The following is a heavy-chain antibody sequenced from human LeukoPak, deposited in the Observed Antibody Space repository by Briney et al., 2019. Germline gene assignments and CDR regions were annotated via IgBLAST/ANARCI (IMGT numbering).Heavy chain of an antibody. V-gene: IGHV3-48*03. J-gene: IGHJ4*02. D-gene: IGHD6-19*01. CDR2: ISSSGSTI. CDR3: AREGRGDVSQWLVFDY. Sequence: GGSLRLSCAASGFTFSSYEMNWVRQAPGKGLERVSYISSSGSTIYYTDSVKGRFTISRDNVKNSLYLQMNSLRAEDTAVYYCAREGRGDVSQWLVFDYWGQGTLVTVSS. CDR1: GFTFSSYE.